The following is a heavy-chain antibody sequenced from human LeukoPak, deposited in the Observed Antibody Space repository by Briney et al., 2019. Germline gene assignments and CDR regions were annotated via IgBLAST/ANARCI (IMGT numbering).Heavy chain of an antibody. J-gene: IGHJ4*02. CDR3: AKGSEVLWSGYYSIY. Sequence: GGSLRLSCAASGFTFSSYAMSWVRQAPGKGLEWVSAISGSGGSTYYADSVKGRFTISRDNSKNTLHLQMNSLRAEDTAVYYCAKGSEVLWSGYYSIYWGQGTLVTVSS. V-gene: IGHV3-23*01. CDR2: ISGSGGST. D-gene: IGHD3-3*01. CDR1: GFTFSSYA.